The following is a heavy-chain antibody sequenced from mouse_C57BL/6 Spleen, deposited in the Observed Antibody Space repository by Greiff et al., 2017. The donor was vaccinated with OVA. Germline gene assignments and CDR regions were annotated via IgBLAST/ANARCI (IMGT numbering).Heavy chain of an antibody. CDR1: GYTFTSYW. Sequence: VQLQQPGAELVKPGASVKLSCKASGYTFTSYWMHWVKQRPGQGLEWIGMIHPNSGSTNYNEKFKSKATLTVDKSSSTAYMQLSSLTSEDSAVYYCARGGIYYDYDYYAMDYWGQGTSVTVSS. V-gene: IGHV1-64*01. D-gene: IGHD2-4*01. CDR2: IHPNSGST. J-gene: IGHJ4*01. CDR3: ARGGIYYDYDYYAMDY.